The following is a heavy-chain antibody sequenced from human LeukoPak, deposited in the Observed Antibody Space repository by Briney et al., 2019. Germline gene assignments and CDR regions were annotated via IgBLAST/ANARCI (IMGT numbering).Heavy chain of an antibody. D-gene: IGHD3-10*01. V-gene: IGHV1-8*03. CDR1: GYTFTNYD. J-gene: IGHJ4*02. CDR3: AGDGDYYGSGNFDY. Sequence: ASVKVSCKTSGYTFTNYDINWVRQATGQGLEWMGWMNPNSGNTGYAQKFQGRVTITRGTSISTAYMELSSLRSEDTAVYYCAGDGDYYGSGNFDYWGQGTLVTVSS. CDR2: MNPNSGNT.